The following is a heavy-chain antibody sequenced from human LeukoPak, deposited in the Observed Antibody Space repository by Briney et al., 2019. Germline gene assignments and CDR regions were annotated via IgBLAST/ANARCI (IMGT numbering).Heavy chain of an antibody. J-gene: IGHJ4*02. D-gene: IGHD3-16*01. V-gene: IGHV3-30*02. CDR2: IRYDGSNK. CDR1: GFTFSSYG. CDR3: ARDPSYMIIGDTDAD. Sequence: GGSLRLSCAASGFTFSSYGMHWVRQAPGKGLEWVAFIRYDGSNKYYADSVKGRFTISRDNSKNTLYLQMNSLRAEDTAVYYCARDPSYMIIGDTDADWGQGTLVTVSS.